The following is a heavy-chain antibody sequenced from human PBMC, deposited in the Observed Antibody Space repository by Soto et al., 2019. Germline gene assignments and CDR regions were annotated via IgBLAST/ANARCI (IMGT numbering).Heavy chain of an antibody. V-gene: IGHV3-73*01. D-gene: IGHD1-1*01. J-gene: IGHJ3*02. Sequence: GGSLRLSCAASGFTFSGSAMHWVRQASGKGLEWVGRIRSKANSYATAYAASVKGRFTISRDDSKNTAYLQMNSLKTEDTAVYYCTGTGTTSVERRVGLSAFDIWGQGTMVTVS. CDR3: TGTGTTSVERRVGLSAFDI. CDR2: IRSKANSYAT. CDR1: GFTFSGSA.